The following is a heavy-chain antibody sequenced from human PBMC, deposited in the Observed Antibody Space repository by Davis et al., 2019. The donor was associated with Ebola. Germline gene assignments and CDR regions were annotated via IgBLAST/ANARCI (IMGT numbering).Heavy chain of an antibody. J-gene: IGHJ4*02. CDR3: VRRDDDYDSSSYRY. CDR1: RYTFPRYA. Sequence: AASVQVSCKTSRYTFPRYAINWVRQAPGQGPEWMGWMNPNSGNTGYAQKFQGRVTMTTDTSVSTAYMDLNSLRSEDTAVYCCVRRDDDYDSSSYRYWGQGTRVTVSS. CDR2: MNPNSGNT. V-gene: IGHV1-8*02. D-gene: IGHD3-22*01.